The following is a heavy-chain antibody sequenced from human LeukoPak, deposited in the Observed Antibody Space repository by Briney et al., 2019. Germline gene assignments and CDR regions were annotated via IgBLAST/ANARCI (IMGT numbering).Heavy chain of an antibody. CDR1: GFTFNTYA. CDR3: ARGATVRGVAHDSFEFDF. CDR2: IAYDGSTQ. D-gene: IGHD2-21*02. V-gene: IGHV3-30*04. Sequence: GGSLRLSCAASGFTFNTYAMHWVRQAPGTGLEWVSVIAYDGSTQYYADSVNGRFTMSRDTPRNTVYLQMNSLRPEDTAVYYCARGATVRGVAHDSFEFDFWGQGTLVTVSS. J-gene: IGHJ4*02.